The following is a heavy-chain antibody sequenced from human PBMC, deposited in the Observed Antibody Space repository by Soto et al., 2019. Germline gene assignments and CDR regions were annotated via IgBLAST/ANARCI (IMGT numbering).Heavy chain of an antibody. D-gene: IGHD4-4*01. CDR3: AKDAYDSNYQGDWFEP. CDR2: ISGSGGST. Sequence: GGSLRLSCAASVFTFSSYAMSWVRQSPGKGLEWVSAISGSGGSTYYADSVKGRFTISRDNSKNTLYLQMNSLRAEETAVYYCAKDAYDSNYQGDWFEPWGQGTMVTVSS. CDR1: VFTFSSYA. V-gene: IGHV3-23*01. J-gene: IGHJ5*02.